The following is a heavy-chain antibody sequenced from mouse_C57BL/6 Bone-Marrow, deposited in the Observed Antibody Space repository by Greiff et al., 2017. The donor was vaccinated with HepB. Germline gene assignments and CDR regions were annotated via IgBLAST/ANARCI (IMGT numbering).Heavy chain of an antibody. CDR2: SRNKANDYTT. CDR1: GFTFSDFY. CDR3: ARDAENYYGIMDY. D-gene: IGHD1-1*01. Sequence: EVKLMESGGGLVQSGRSLRLSCATSGFTFSDFYMEWVRQAPGKGLEWIAASRNKANDYTTEYSASVKGRFIVSRDTSQSILYLQMNALRAEDTAIYYCARDAENYYGIMDYWGQGTSVTVSS. J-gene: IGHJ4*01. V-gene: IGHV7-1*01.